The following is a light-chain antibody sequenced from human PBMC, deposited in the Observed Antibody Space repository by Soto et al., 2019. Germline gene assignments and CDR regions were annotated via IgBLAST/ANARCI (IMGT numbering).Light chain of an antibody. CDR2: SNN. Sequence: QSVLSQPPSASGTPGQRVTISCSGSMYNIGSNAVNWYQQLPGTAPKLLIYSNNERPSGVPDRFSGSKSGTSASLAISGLQSEDEADYYCAAWDDRLSGYVFGTGTQLTVL. CDR1: MYNIGSNA. J-gene: IGLJ1*01. V-gene: IGLV1-44*01. CDR3: AAWDDRLSGYV.